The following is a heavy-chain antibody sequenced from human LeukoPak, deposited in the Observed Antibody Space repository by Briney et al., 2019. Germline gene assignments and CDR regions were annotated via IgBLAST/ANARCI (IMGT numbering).Heavy chain of an antibody. CDR2: IFHTGST. Sequence: SETLSLTCTVSGFSISSGFYWAWVRPTPGKGREWIATIFHTGSTFYNPSLKSRVTVSVDTSKNQLSLKLSSMTAADTAVYYRARENDRAAYFDSWGQGTLVTVSS. V-gene: IGHV4-38-2*02. CDR1: GFSISSGFY. D-gene: IGHD6-25*01. CDR3: ARENDRAAYFDS. J-gene: IGHJ4*02.